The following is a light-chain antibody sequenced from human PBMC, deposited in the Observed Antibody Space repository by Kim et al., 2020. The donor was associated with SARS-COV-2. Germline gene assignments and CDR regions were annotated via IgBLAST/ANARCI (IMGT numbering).Light chain of an antibody. Sequence: EIVLTQSPGTLSLSPGETATLSCRASQSVSSNYFAWYQQKPGQAPRLLVYGASTMPAGIPDRFTGSGSGTDFTLTINRLEPEDFAVYYCQQYGSSPYTFGQGTKLEI. V-gene: IGKV3-20*01. CDR2: GAS. CDR1: QSVSSNY. CDR3: QQYGSSPYT. J-gene: IGKJ2*01.